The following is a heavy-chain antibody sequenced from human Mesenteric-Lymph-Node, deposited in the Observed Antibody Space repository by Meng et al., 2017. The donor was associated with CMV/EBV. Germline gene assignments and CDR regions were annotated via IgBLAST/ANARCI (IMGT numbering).Heavy chain of an antibody. D-gene: IGHD3-22*01. V-gene: IGHV4-30-4*01. CDR1: NGSISSGDYY. CDR2: IDYSGST. CDR3: ARVPDYYDSSGPRMDV. J-gene: IGHJ6*02. Sequence: LRLSCTVSNGSISSGDYYWSWIRQSPGKGLEWIGYIDYSGSTYYNPSLKSRVTISVDTSKNYFSLNLSSVTAADTAVYFCARVPDYYDSSGPRMDVWGQGTTVTVSS.